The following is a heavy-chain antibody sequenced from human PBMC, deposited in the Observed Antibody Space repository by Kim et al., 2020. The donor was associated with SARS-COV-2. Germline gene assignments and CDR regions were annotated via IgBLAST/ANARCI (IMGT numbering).Heavy chain of an antibody. J-gene: IGHJ4*02. V-gene: IGHV3-64*01. Sequence: GGSLRLSCAASGFTFSSYAMHWVRQAPGKGLEYVSAISSNGGSTYYANSVKGRFTISRDNSKNTLYLQMGSLRAEDMAVYYCARGTGTDDGVDYWGQGTLVTVSS. D-gene: IGHD1-1*01. CDR1: GFTFSSYA. CDR2: ISSNGGST. CDR3: ARGTGTDDGVDY.